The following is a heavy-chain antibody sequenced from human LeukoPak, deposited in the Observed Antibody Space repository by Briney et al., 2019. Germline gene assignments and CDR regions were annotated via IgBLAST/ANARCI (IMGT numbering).Heavy chain of an antibody. Sequence: SETLSLTCTVSGASIRSYFWTWIRQSPGKGLEWIGYVSNIGSTSYNPSLKSRVTISGDTSKNQFSLKLSSVTAADTAVYYCARTTEGYCRGRSCYSYYYYMDVWGKGTTVTVSS. V-gene: IGHV4-59*01. D-gene: IGHD2-15*01. CDR2: VSNIGST. CDR3: ARTTEGYCRGRSCYSYYYYMDV. J-gene: IGHJ6*03. CDR1: GASIRSYF.